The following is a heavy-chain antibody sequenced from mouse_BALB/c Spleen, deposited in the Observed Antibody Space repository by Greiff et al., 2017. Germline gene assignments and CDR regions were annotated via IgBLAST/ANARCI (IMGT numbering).Heavy chain of an antibody. D-gene: IGHD1-1*01. CDR1: GYSFTGYF. Sequence: VQLQQSGPELVKPGASVKISCKASGYSFTGYFMNWVMQSHGQSLEWIGRINPYNGDTFYNQKFKGKATLTVDKSSSTAYMQLSSLTSEDSAVYYCARRPSYYYGSAWFAYWGQGTLVTVSA. CDR3: ARRPSYYYGSAWFAY. V-gene: IGHV1-20*01. J-gene: IGHJ3*01. CDR2: INPYNGDT.